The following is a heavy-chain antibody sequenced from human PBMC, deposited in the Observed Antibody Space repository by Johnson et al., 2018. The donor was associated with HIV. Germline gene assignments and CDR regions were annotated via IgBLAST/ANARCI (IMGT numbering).Heavy chain of an antibody. D-gene: IGHD4-23*01. V-gene: IGHV3-30*04. Sequence: QMQLVESGGGVVQPGRSLRLSCAASGFTFSSYAMHWVRQAPGKGLEWVAVISYDGSNKYYADSVKGRFTISRDNSKNTLYLQMKSLRAEDTAVYYCARGYGGNYDAFDIWGQGTMVTVSS. CDR2: ISYDGSNK. CDR1: GFTFSSYA. J-gene: IGHJ3*02. CDR3: ARGYGGNYDAFDI.